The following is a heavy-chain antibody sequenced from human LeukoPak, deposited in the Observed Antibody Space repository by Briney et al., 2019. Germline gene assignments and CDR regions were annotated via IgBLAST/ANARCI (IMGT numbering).Heavy chain of an antibody. CDR1: GGTFSSYA. J-gene: IGHJ4*02. CDR2: IIPILGIA. CDR3: AGIDYYDSSGPYYFDY. Sequence: SVKVSCKASGGTFSSYAISWVRQAPGQGLEWMGRIIPILGIANYAQKFQGRVTITADKSTSTAYMELSSPRSEDTAVYYCAGIDYYDSSGPYYFDYWGQGTLVTVSS. V-gene: IGHV1-69*04. D-gene: IGHD3-22*01.